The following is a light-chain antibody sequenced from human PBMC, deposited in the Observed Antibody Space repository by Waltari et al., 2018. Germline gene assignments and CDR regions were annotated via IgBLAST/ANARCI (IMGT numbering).Light chain of an antibody. V-gene: IGLV3-21*02. J-gene: IGLJ1*01. CDR2: DDS. CDR1: NIRNKA. Sequence: SYVLTQPPSVSVAPGQTARIPGGGNNIRNKAVHWHQQRPGQAPVLVVYDDSARPSGIPERFSGSNSGNTATLTISRVEAGDEADYYCQVWDSGSDRFYVFGAGTKVTVL. CDR3: QVWDSGSDRFYV.